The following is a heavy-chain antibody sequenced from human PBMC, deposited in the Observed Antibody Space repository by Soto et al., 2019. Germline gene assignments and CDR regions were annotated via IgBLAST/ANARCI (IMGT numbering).Heavy chain of an antibody. CDR3: AREGSFGLHFHHAAFDI. V-gene: IGHV1-46*03. J-gene: IGHJ3*02. CDR1: GYTFTTYY. D-gene: IGHD1-26*01. Sequence: QVQLVQSGAEVKKPGVSVKVSCKASGYTFTTYYMHWVRQAPGQGLEWMGIINPSTGDTDYAQKFHGRLTMTRDTSTKTGHMELSSLRSEDTAVYDCAREGSFGLHFHHAAFDIWGQGTMVPVSS. CDR2: INPSTGDT.